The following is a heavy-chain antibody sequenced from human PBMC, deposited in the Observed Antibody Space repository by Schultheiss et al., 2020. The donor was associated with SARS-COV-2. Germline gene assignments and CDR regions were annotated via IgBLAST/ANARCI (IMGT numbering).Heavy chain of an antibody. Sequence: GGSLRLSCAASGFTFSSYAMSWVRQAPGKGLEWVAVISNDGSNKYYADSVKGRFTISRDNSKNTLYLQMNSLRAEDTAVYYCAREVPGYSSGGGEMDVWGQGTTVTVSS. D-gene: IGHD6-19*01. CDR2: ISNDGSNK. CDR1: GFTFSSYA. J-gene: IGHJ6*02. CDR3: AREVPGYSSGGGEMDV. V-gene: IGHV3-30*03.